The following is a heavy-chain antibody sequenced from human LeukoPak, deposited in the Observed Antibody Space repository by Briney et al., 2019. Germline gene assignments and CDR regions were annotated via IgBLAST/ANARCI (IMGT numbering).Heavy chain of an antibody. CDR1: GYTFTSYD. V-gene: IGHV1-8*01. J-gene: IGHJ4*02. CDR2: MSPNSGDT. D-gene: IGHD3-10*01. Sequence: ASVKVSCKASGYTFTSYDFNWVRQATGQRPEWMGWMSPNSGDTGYAQKFQDRVTMTRNTSISTAYMELSSLRSDDTAVYYCATAWSFSHAFDYWGQGTLVTVSS. CDR3: ATAWSFSHAFDY.